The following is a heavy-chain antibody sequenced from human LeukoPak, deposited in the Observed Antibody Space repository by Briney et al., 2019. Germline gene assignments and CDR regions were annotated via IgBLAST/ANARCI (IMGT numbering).Heavy chain of an antibody. D-gene: IGHD2-15*01. V-gene: IGHV4-59*01. Sequence: PSETLSLTCTVSGDSITNNHWSWLRQPPGKGLEWIGHIYHSGSTDYNPSFKSRVTVSIDMSKKEFSLKLTSVTVADTAMYYCVRLRWELLAPYFDHWGQGAFVIVSS. CDR1: GDSITNNH. CDR3: VRLRWELLAPYFDH. J-gene: IGHJ4*02. CDR2: IYHSGST.